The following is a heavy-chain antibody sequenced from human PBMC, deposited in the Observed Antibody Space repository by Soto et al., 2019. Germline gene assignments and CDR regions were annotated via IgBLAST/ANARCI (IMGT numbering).Heavy chain of an antibody. CDR2: MNPNSGNT. V-gene: IGHV1-8*01. Sequence: ASVKVSCKASGYTFTSYEINWVRQATGQGLEWMGWMNPNSGNTDYAQKFQGRVTMTRSTSITTAYMELSSLTSEDTAVYYCARKATGPYYYDSSGYYDYFDPCGQLTLVTVSS. J-gene: IGHJ5*02. CDR3: ARKATGPYYYDSSGYYDYFDP. CDR1: GYTFTSYE. D-gene: IGHD3-22*01.